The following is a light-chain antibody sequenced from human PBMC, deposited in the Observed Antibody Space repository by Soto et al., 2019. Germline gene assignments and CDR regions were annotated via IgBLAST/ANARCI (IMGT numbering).Light chain of an antibody. J-gene: IGKJ1*01. V-gene: IGKV1-5*01. CDR3: QQYNSYSPERT. CDR2: DAS. CDR1: QSISSW. Sequence: DIQMTQFPSTLSATVGDRVTITCRASQSISSWLAWYQQKPGKAPKLLIYDASSLESGVPSRFSGSGSGTEFTLTISSLQPDDFATYYCQQYNSYSPERTFGQGTKVDIK.